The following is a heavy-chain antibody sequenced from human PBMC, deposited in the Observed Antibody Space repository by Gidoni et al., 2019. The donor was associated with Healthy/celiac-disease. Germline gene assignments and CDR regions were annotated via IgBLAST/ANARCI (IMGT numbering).Heavy chain of an antibody. CDR1: GYTFTSYY. CDR2: INPSGGSP. CDR3: ARLTPGTDAFDI. Sequence: QVQLVQSGAEVKKPGASVKVSCKASGYTFTSYYMHWVRQAPGQGLEWMGIINPSGGSPSYAQKFQGRVTMTRDTSTSTVYMELSSLRSEDTAVYYCARLTPGTDAFDIWGQGTMVTVSS. J-gene: IGHJ3*02. V-gene: IGHV1-46*01. D-gene: IGHD3-10*01.